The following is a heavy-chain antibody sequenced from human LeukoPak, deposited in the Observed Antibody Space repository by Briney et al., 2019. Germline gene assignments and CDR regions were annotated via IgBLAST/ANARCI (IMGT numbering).Heavy chain of an antibody. CDR1: GYSFTSYW. Sequence: GESLKISCKGSGYSFTSYWIGWVRQVPGKGLEWMGIIYPGDSDTRYSPSFQGQVTISADKSISTAYLQWSSLKASDTAMYYYATARGYSYGGGASDIWGQGTMVTVSS. J-gene: IGHJ3*02. V-gene: IGHV5-51*01. D-gene: IGHD5-18*01. CDR2: IYPGDSDT. CDR3: ATARGYSYGGGASDI.